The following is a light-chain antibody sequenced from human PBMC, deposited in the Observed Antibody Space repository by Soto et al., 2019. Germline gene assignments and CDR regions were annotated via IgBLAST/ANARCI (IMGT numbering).Light chain of an antibody. CDR2: GAS. V-gene: IGKV3-20*01. CDR3: QQYGSSPMT. J-gene: IGKJ5*01. CDR1: QSVSSNY. Sequence: EIVLTQSPGTLSLSPGERATLSCRASQSVSSNYLAWYQQKPGQAPRLLIYGASSRATGIPDRFSGSVSGTDFTLTISRLEPEDFAVYYWQQYGSSPMTVGEGTRLEIK.